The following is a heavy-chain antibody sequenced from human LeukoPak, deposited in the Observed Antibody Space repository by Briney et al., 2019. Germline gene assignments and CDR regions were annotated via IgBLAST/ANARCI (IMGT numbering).Heavy chain of an antibody. CDR1: GFTFSRYW. J-gene: IGHJ4*02. V-gene: IGHV3-7*01. CDR2: IKQDGSEK. Sequence: GGSLRLSCAASGFTFSRYWMSWVRQTPGKGLEWVANIKQDGSEKYYVDSVKGRFTISRDNAKNSLYLQMNSLRAEDTAVYYCARDGWSPDYWGQGTLVTVSS. CDR3: ARDGWSPDY.